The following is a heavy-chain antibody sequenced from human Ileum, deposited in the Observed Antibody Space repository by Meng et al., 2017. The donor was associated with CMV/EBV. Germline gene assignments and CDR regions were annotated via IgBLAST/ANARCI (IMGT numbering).Heavy chain of an antibody. CDR3: SRGESRGYYYFDY. Sequence: QVHPPGSGPGLVRPSETLSLTCTGSGDSISNYFWSWIRQPAGKKLEWIGRISPSGNINYIPSLKGRVTMSLDTSNNQIFLNLTSVTAADTALYYCSRGESRGYYYFDYWGQGILVTVSS. CDR1: GDSISNYF. D-gene: IGHD3-22*01. J-gene: IGHJ4*02. CDR2: ISPSGNI. V-gene: IGHV4-4*07.